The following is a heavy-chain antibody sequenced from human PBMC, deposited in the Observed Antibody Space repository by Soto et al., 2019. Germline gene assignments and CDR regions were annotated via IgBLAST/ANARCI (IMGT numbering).Heavy chain of an antibody. CDR1: GFTFSDHY. Sequence: EVQLVESGGGLVQPGGSLRLSCAVSGFTFSDHYMDWVRQAPGEGLEWVGRTRNKANSYTTEYAASVKGRFTISRDNSKNSLYRQMNSLKTADTAGYYCARVSTGYYYDFWGQGTLVTVSS. D-gene: IGHD3-22*01. CDR2: TRNKANSYTT. V-gene: IGHV3-72*01. J-gene: IGHJ4*02. CDR3: ARVSTGYYYDF.